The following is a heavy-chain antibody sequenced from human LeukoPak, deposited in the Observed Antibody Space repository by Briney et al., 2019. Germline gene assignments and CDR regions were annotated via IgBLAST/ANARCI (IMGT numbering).Heavy chain of an antibody. J-gene: IGHJ4*02. Sequence: GGSLRLSCVASGFSFRSYAMHWVRQAPGRGLEWLAFISYDARDEYYADSVKGRFTISRDNSKNTLYLQMNSLRAEDTAVYYCAKGGYDFWSGYSSDWGQGTLVTVSS. D-gene: IGHD3-3*01. CDR3: AKGGYDFWSGYSSD. CDR2: ISYDARDE. CDR1: GFSFRSYA. V-gene: IGHV3-30*04.